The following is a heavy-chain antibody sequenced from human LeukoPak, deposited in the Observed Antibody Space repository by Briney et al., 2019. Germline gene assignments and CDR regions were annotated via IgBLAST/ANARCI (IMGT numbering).Heavy chain of an antibody. CDR2: ITRRGSP. J-gene: IGHJ4*02. D-gene: IGHD1-7*01. Sequence: PSETLSLTCAVSGGPFSGYYWSWLRQPPGKGLEWIGEITRRGSPNYNPSLESRVYISMDTSKNQFSLQLSSVTAADTAIYFCAALSGYNWNYVSFDYWGQGTLVTVSS. V-gene: IGHV4-34*01. CDR1: GGPFSGYY. CDR3: AALSGYNWNYVSFDY.